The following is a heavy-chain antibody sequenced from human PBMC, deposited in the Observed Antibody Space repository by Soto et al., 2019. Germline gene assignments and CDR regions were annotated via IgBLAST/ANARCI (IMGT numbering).Heavy chain of an antibody. J-gene: IGHJ4*02. CDR1: GASISQYY. Sequence: LETLSLTCTVSGASISQYYWSWIRQPPGKGLEWIGYIYFSGSTNYNPSLKSRVTTSVEMSKNQFSLKLSSVTAADTAVYYCARGGLLPDYWGQGTLVTVSS. CDR3: ARGGLLPDY. V-gene: IGHV4-59*12. CDR2: IYFSGST. D-gene: IGHD6-19*01.